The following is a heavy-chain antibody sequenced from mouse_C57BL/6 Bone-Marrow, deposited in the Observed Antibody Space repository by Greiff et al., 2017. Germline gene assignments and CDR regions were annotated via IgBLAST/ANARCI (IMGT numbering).Heavy chain of an antibody. CDR3: ARSKNWDSWFAY. J-gene: IGHJ3*01. CDR1: GYAFTNYL. V-gene: IGHV1-54*01. CDR2: INPVSGGT. D-gene: IGHD4-1*01. Sequence: QVQLQQSGAELVRPGTSVKVSCKASGYAFTNYLIEWVKQRPGQGLEWIGVINPVSGGTNYNEKFKGKATLTADQSSSTAYMPLSSLTSEASAVYFCARSKNWDSWFAYWGQGTLVTVSA.